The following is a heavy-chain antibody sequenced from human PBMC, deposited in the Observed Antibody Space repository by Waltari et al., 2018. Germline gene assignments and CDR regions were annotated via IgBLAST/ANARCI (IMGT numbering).Heavy chain of an antibody. D-gene: IGHD1-26*01. CDR3: VRDKSGGYYDY. CDR2: IRNRARSFTT. CDR1: GFTVINNY. Sequence: EVQLVESGGGLIQPGGSLRLSCAASGFTVINNYMAWVRQGPGKGLEWVGLIRNRARSFTTDYAASVEGRFAISRDDSKNLLYLQMNSLKTEDTAVYYCVRDKSGGYYDYWGQGTLVTVSS. V-gene: IGHV3-72*01. J-gene: IGHJ4*02.